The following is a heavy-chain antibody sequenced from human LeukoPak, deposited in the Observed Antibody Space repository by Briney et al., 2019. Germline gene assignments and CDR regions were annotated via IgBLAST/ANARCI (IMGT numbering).Heavy chain of an antibody. J-gene: IGHJ6*02. CDR3: ARDPPPAAHYGMDV. D-gene: IGHD6-6*01. Sequence: PGRSLRLSCAASEFTFSSYGMHWVRQAPGKGLEWVAVVWYDGSNKYYADSVKGRFTISRDNSKNTLYLQMNSLRAEDTAVYYCARDPPPAAHYGMDVWGQGTTVTVSS. V-gene: IGHV3-33*01. CDR1: EFTFSSYG. CDR2: VWYDGSNK.